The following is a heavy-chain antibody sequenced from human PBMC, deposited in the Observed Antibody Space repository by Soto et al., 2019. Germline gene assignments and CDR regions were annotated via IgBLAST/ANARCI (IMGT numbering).Heavy chain of an antibody. CDR1: GFTFSTYA. J-gene: IGHJ4*02. Sequence: GGSLRLSCAASGFTFSTYAMSWVRQAPGKGLEWVSAISGTGGSTYYPDSVKGRFTISRDNSKNTLYLQMNSLRAEDTAVYYCAKDLSATYYDFDFWGQGTLVTVSS. D-gene: IGHD1-26*01. CDR2: ISGTGGST. CDR3: AKDLSATYYDFDF. V-gene: IGHV3-23*01.